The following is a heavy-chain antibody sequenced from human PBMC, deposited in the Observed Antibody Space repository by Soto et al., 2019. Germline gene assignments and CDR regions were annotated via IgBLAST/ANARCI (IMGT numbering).Heavy chain of an antibody. Sequence: SETLSLTCTVSGGSISSYYWSWIRQPPGKGLEWIGYIYYSGSTNYNPSLKSRVTISVDTSKNQFSLKLSSVTAADTAVYYCARHSKYPFHYYAFGSGYYKSLHLDYWGQGTLVTVSS. CDR3: ARHSKYPFHYYAFGSGYYKSLHLDY. J-gene: IGHJ4*02. D-gene: IGHD3-3*01. CDR1: GGSISSYY. CDR2: IYYSGST. V-gene: IGHV4-59*08.